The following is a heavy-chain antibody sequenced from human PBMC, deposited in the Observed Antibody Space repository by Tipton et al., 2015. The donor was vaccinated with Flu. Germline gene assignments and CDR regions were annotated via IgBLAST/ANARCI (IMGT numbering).Heavy chain of an antibody. Sequence: TLSLTCTVSGGSISSGSYYWSWIRQPAGKGLEWIGRIYTSGSTNYNPSLKSRVTISVDTSKNQFSLKPGSVTAADTAVYYCARDPSRYYYDSSGMDVWGQGTTVTVSS. J-gene: IGHJ6*02. V-gene: IGHV4-61*02. CDR2: IYTSGST. CDR1: GGSISSGSYY. CDR3: ARDPSRYYYDSSGMDV. D-gene: IGHD3-22*01.